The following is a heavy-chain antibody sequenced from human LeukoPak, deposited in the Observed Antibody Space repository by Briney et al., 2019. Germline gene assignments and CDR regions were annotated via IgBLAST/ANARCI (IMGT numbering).Heavy chain of an antibody. D-gene: IGHD1-26*01. CDR3: ARGGGSLLSVYYYYYYMDV. J-gene: IGHJ6*03. Sequence: SETLSLTCAVYGGSFSGYYWSWIRQPPGKGLEWIGEINHSGSTTYNPSLKSRVTISVDTSKNQFSLKLSSVTAADTAVYYCARGGGSLLSVYYYYYYMDVWGKGTTVTVSS. V-gene: IGHV4-34*01. CDR1: GGSFSGYY. CDR2: INHSGST.